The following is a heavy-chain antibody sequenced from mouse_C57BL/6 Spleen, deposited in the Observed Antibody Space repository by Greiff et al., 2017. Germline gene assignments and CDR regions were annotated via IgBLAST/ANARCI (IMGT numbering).Heavy chain of an antibody. V-gene: IGHV10-3*01. CDR2: IRSKSSNYAT. J-gene: IGHJ1*03. D-gene: IGHD6-1*01. CDR3: VRDRGSHWYFDV. CDR1: GFTFNTYA. Sequence: EVQVVESGGGLVQPKGSLKLSCAASGFTFNTYAMHWVRQAPGKGLEWVARIRSKSSNYATYYADSVKDRFTISRDDSQSMLYLQMNNLKTEDTAMYYCVRDRGSHWYFDVWGTGTTVTVSS.